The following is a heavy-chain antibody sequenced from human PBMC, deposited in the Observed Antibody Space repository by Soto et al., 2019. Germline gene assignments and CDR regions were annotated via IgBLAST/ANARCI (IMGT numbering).Heavy chain of an antibody. V-gene: IGHV3-30-3*01. CDR3: AGSSSAVGHAFDI. D-gene: IGHD6-6*01. J-gene: IGHJ3*02. CDR1: GFTFSSYA. CDR2: ISYDGSNK. Sequence: GXSQRLSCAASGFTFSSYAMHWVRQAPVKGLEWVAVISYDGSNKYYADSVKGRFTISRDNSKNTLYLQMNSLRAEDTAVYYCAGSSSAVGHAFDIWGQGTMVTVSS.